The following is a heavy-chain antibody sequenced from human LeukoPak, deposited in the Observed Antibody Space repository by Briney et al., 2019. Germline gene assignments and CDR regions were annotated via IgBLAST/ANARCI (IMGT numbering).Heavy chain of an antibody. Sequence: SETLSLTCTVSGGSISTYYWSWIRQPPGEGLEWIGYIYYSGSTNYNPSLKSRVTISLDTSKNQFSLKLSSVTAADTAVYYCARARGNSSGRPFDYWGQGTLVTVSS. J-gene: IGHJ4*02. V-gene: IGHV4-59*01. CDR2: IYYSGST. CDR1: GGSISTYY. D-gene: IGHD3-22*01. CDR3: ARARGNSSGRPFDY.